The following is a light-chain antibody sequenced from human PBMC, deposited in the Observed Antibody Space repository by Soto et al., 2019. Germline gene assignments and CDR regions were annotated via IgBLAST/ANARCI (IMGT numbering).Light chain of an antibody. CDR1: SSNIGSNT. Sequence: QSLLTQPPSASGTPGERVTISCSGSSSNIGSNTVNWYQQLPGTAPKLLIYSNNQRPSGVPDRFSGSKSGTSASLAISGLQSEDEADYYCAAWDDSLNGYAFGTGTKVTVL. CDR3: AAWDDSLNGYA. J-gene: IGLJ1*01. CDR2: SNN. V-gene: IGLV1-44*01.